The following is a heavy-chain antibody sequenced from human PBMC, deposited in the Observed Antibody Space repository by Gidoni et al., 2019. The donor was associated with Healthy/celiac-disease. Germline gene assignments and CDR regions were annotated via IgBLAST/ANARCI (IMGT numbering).Heavy chain of an antibody. D-gene: IGHD6-19*01. Sequence: QVQLVQSGADVKKPGASVKVSCKASGYPFTSYGMHWVRQAPGQRLEWMGWINAGNGNTKYAQKFQGRVTITRGTSASTAYMELSSLRSEDTAVYYCARDLLAAGTGWFDPWGQGTLVTVSS. CDR1: GYPFTSYG. CDR3: ARDLLAAGTGWFDP. CDR2: INAGNGNT. V-gene: IGHV1-3*01. J-gene: IGHJ5*02.